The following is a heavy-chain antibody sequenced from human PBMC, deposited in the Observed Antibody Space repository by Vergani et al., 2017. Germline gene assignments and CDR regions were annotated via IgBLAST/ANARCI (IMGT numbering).Heavy chain of an antibody. D-gene: IGHD4-17*01. CDR2: IIPIFGTA. CDR1: GGTFSSYA. J-gene: IGHJ6*03. Sequence: QVQLVQSGAEVKKPGSSVKVSCKASGGTFSSYAISWVRQAPGPGLEWMGGIIPIFGTANYAQKFQGRVTITADESTSTAYMELSSLRSEDTAVYYCARGRLVTTVTTGGYYYYYMDVWGKGTTVTVSS. V-gene: IGHV1-69*01. CDR3: ARGRLVTTVTTGGYYYYYMDV.